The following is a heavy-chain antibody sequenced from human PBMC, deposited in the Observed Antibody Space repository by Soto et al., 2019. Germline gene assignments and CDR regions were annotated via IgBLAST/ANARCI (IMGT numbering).Heavy chain of an antibody. CDR2: ISDYNGNT. V-gene: IGHV1-18*01. J-gene: IGHJ6*02. CDR3: AREGYYSGSGTYSPPRYYGMDV. CDR1: GYTFSNFG. D-gene: IGHD3-10*01. Sequence: QVQLVQSGAEVRKPGASVKVSCKASGYTFSNFGLSWVRQAPGQGLEWMGWISDYNGNTHYAQKFQGRLIMTTDTSTGTASVELRSLTSDDTAVYFCAREGYYSGSGTYSPPRYYGMDVWGPGTTVTVSS.